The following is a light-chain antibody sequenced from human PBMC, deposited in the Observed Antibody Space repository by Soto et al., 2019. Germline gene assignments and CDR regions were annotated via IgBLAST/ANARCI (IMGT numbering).Light chain of an antibody. J-gene: IGLJ3*02. Sequence: QPVLTQPPSESGAPGQRVTISCTGSSSNIGAGYDVHWYQQLPGTAPKLLIYGNSNRPSGVPDRFSGSKSGTSASLAITGLQAEDEADYYCQSYDSSLSGSLFGGGTKLTVL. CDR1: SSNIGAGYD. CDR2: GNS. CDR3: QSYDSSLSGSL. V-gene: IGLV1-40*01.